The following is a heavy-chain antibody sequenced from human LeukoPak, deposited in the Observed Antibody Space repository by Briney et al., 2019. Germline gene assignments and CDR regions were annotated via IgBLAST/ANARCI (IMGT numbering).Heavy chain of an antibody. CDR3: ARGCGGDCLDAFDI. D-gene: IGHD2-21*02. CDR2: IYHSGST. J-gene: IGHJ3*02. V-gene: IGHV4-30-2*01. Sequence: SETLSLTCAVSGGSISSGGYSWSWIRQPPGKGLEWIGYIYHSGSTYYNPSLKSRVTISVDRSKNQFSLKLSSVTAADTAVYYCARGCGGDCLDAFDIWGQGTVVTVSS. CDR1: GGSISSGGYS.